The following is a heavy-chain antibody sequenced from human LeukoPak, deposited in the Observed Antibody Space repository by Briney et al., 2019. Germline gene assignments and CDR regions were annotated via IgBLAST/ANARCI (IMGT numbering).Heavy chain of an antibody. V-gene: IGHV4-34*09. D-gene: IGHD5-24*01. J-gene: IGHJ4*02. CDR1: GGSFSGYY. Sequence: SETLSLTCAVYGGSFSGYYWSWIRQPPGKGLEWIGYIYYSGTTYYNPSLRGQVTISVDTSKTHFSLRLSSVTAADTAVYYCARDDGQYYSDYWGQGTLVTVS. CDR3: ARDDGQYYSDY. CDR2: IYYSGTT.